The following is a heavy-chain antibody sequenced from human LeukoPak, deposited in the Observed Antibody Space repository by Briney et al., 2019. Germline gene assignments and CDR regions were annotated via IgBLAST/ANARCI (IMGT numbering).Heavy chain of an antibody. CDR1: GFTFSSYS. CDR2: ISSSGSTI. CDR3: ARGPLTYYYDSSGYLVF. Sequence: GGSLRLSCAASGFTFSSYSMNWVRQAPGKGLEWVSYISSSGSTIYYADSVKGRFTISRDNAKNSLYLQMNSLRAEDTAVYYCARGPLTYYYDSSGYLVFWGQGTLVTVSS. D-gene: IGHD3-22*01. V-gene: IGHV3-48*04. J-gene: IGHJ4*02.